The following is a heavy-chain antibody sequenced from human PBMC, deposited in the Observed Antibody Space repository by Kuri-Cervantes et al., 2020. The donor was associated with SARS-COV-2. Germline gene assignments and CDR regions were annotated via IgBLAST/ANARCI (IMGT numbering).Heavy chain of an antibody. D-gene: IGHD2-2*02. V-gene: IGHV4-34*01. CDR3: ASPGYCSSTSCYNNWFDP. J-gene: IGHJ5*02. CDR2: INHSGST. CDR1: GGSFSGYY. Sequence: SQTLSLTCAVYGGSFSGYYWSWIRQPPGKGLEWIGEINHSGSTNYNPSLKSRVTISVDTSKNQFSLKLSSVTAADTAVYYCASPGYCSSTSCYNNWFDPWGQGTLVTVSS.